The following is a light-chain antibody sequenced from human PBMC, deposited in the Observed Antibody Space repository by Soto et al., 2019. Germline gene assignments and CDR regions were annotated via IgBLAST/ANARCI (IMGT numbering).Light chain of an antibody. J-gene: IGKJ1*01. V-gene: IGKV3-15*01. Sequence: EIVMTQSPATLSVSPGERATLSCRASQSVSSNLAWYQQKPGQAPRLLIYGASTRATGIPARFSGRGSGTEITLTISSLQSEDFAVNYCQQYNNWPPWTFGQGTKVEIK. CDR3: QQYNNWPPWT. CDR1: QSVSSN. CDR2: GAS.